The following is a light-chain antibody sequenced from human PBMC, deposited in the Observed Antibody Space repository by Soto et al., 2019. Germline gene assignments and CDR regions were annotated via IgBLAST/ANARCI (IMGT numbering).Light chain of an antibody. CDR3: SSFTSTSTRL. CDR2: EVT. CDR1: SSDIGSYDY. J-gene: IGLJ1*01. V-gene: IGLV2-14*01. Sequence: QSVLTQPASVSRSPGQSITISCTGTSSDIGSYDYVSWYQQHPGKAPNLIIYEVTDRPSGVSNRFSGSKSGNTASLTISGLQAEDEADYYCSSFTSTSTRLFGSGTKVTVL.